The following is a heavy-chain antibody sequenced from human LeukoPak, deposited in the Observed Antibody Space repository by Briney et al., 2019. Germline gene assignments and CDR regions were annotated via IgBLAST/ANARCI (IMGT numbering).Heavy chain of an antibody. CDR2: INPSGGSN. V-gene: IGHV1-46*01. Sequence: ASVKVSCKASGYTFTNYYIHWMRQAPGQGLEWMGIINPSGGSNSNAQNFQGRVTMTRDTSTSTVYMEMSSLRYEDAAVYYCARVGDSSNSWFDPWGQGTLVTVSS. CDR3: ARVGDSSNSWFDP. CDR1: GYTFTNYY. J-gene: IGHJ5*02. D-gene: IGHD6-19*01.